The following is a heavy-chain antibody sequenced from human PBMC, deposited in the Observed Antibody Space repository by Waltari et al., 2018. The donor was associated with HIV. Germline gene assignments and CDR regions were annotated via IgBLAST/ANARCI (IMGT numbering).Heavy chain of an antibody. D-gene: IGHD5-18*01. Sequence: QVQLQESGPGLVKPSQTLSLTCTVSGGSIRSGRYYWRWIRQPAGKGLEWIGRIYTSGSTNYNPSLKSRVTISVDTSKNQFSLKLSSVTAADTAVYYCARGDTAMSVDYWGQGTLVTVSS. CDR2: IYTSGST. CDR3: ARGDTAMSVDY. CDR1: GGSIRSGRYY. J-gene: IGHJ4*02. V-gene: IGHV4-61*02.